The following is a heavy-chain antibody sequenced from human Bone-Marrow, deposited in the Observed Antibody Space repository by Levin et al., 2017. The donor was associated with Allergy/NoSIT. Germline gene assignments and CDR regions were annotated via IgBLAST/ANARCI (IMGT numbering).Heavy chain of an antibody. V-gene: IGHV1-18*01. Sequence: GESLKISCKASGYTFTSYGISWVRQAPGQGLEWMGWISAYNGNTNYAQKLQGRVTMTTDTSTSTAYMELRSLRSDDTAVYYCARARITMIVVVTKNNAFDSWGQGTMVTVSS. CDR1: GYTFTSYG. D-gene: IGHD3-22*01. CDR3: ARARITMIVVVTKNNAFDS. CDR2: ISAYNGNT. J-gene: IGHJ3*02.